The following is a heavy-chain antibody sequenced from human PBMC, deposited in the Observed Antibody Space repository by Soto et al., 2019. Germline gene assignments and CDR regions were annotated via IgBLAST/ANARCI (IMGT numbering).Heavy chain of an antibody. CDR1: GASVRSGDYY. D-gene: IGHD4-17*01. CDR2: IYNSGGS. J-gene: IGHJ4*02. Sequence: SETLSLTCSVSGASVRSGDYYWSCIRQAPGKGLEWIGYIYNSGGSYYNPSLKGRLTISIDTSKNQSSLKLNSVTAADTAIYYCVGTGTTDDYWGRGTLVTVSS. CDR3: VGTGTTDDY. V-gene: IGHV4-30-4*01.